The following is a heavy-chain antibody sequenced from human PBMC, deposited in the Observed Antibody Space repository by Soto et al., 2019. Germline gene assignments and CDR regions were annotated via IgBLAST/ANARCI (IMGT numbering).Heavy chain of an antibody. D-gene: IGHD3-22*01. J-gene: IGHJ5*02. CDR3: ARGGADYYDSSGYANWFDP. V-gene: IGHV4-30-2*01. CDR2: IYHGGST. CDR1: GGSISSGGYS. Sequence: QLQLQESGSGLVKPSQTLSLTCAVSGGSISSGGYSWSWIRQPPGKGLEWIGYIYHGGSTYYNPSLKSRVPISVDRSKNQFSLKLSSVTAADTAVYYCARGGADYYDSSGYANWFDPWGQGTLVTVSS.